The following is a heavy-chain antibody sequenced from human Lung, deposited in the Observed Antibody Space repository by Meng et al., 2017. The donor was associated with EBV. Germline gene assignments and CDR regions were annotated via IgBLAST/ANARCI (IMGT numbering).Heavy chain of an antibody. CDR3: ARVRGWELL. Sequence: QVQRQEWGPGLVKPSETLSLPCTVSGGSISSYYWSWIRQPPGKGLEWIGYIYYSGSTNYNPSLKSRVTISVDTSKNQFSLKLSSVTAADTAVYYCARVRGWELLWGQGTLVTVSS. J-gene: IGHJ4*02. V-gene: IGHV4-59*01. CDR2: IYYSGST. D-gene: IGHD1-26*01. CDR1: GGSISSYY.